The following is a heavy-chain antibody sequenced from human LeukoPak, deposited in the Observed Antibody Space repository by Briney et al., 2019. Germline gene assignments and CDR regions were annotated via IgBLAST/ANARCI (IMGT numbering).Heavy chain of an antibody. J-gene: IGHJ4*02. CDR2: ISGSGGST. CDR1: GFTFSSYA. Sequence: PGGSLRLSCAASGFTFSSYAMSWVRQAPGKGLEWVSAISGSGGSTYYANSVKGRFTISRDNSKNTLYLQMNSLRAEDTAVYYCAKDLGDAITFGGVIVIPPYFDYWGQGTLVTVSS. D-gene: IGHD3-16*02. CDR3: AKDLGDAITFGGVIVIPPYFDY. V-gene: IGHV3-23*01.